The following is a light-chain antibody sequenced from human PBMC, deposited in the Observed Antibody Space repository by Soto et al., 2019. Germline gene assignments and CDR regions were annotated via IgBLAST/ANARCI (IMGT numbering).Light chain of an antibody. V-gene: IGKV1-9*01. J-gene: IGKJ5*01. CDR2: AAS. CDR1: QGISSY. Sequence: IQLTQSPSSLSASVGDRVTITCRASQGISSYLAWYQQKPGKAPKLLIYAASSLESGVPSRLSGSGYGKEFTLNISRLQPEDVATYYGQQFNSYPITFGQGTRLEIK. CDR3: QQFNSYPIT.